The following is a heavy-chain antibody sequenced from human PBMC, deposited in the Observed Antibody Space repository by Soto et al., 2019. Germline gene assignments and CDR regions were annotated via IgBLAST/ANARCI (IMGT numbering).Heavy chain of an antibody. V-gene: IGHV3-48*02. CDR3: ARADYDFWGGYYSDY. Sequence: PGGSLRLSCAASGFTFSSYSMNWVRQAPGKGLEWVSYISSSSSTIYYADSVKGRFTISRDNAKNSLYLQMNSLRDEDTAVYYCARADYDFWGGYYSDYWGQGTLVTVSS. CDR1: GFTFSSYS. D-gene: IGHD3-3*01. CDR2: ISSSSSTI. J-gene: IGHJ4*02.